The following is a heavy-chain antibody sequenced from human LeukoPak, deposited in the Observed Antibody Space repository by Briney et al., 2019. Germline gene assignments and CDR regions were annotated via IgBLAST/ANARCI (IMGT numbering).Heavy chain of an antibody. J-gene: IGHJ3*02. CDR1: GFTFNDAW. Sequence: GGSLRLSCAASGFTFNDAWMNWVRQAPGKGLEWVGRIKSKSDGGTTYHAAPVKGRFTISRDDSKNTLYLQMNSLKTEDTAVYYCTTAYSYFRRDAFDIWGQGTMVTVSS. V-gene: IGHV3-15*01. CDR3: TTAYSYFRRDAFDI. CDR2: IKSKSDGGTT. D-gene: IGHD5-18*01.